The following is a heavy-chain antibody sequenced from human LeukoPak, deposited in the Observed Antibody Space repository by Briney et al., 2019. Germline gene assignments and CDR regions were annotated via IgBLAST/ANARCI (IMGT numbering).Heavy chain of an antibody. Sequence: ETLSLTCTVSGGSIRSSGDYWGWIRQPPGKGLEWIGTVYYTGSTYYNPSLKSRVTTSEDTSRNQFSLKLNSVTAADTAVYYCARGSVTYYYDSGGYLNWFDPWGQGILVTVSS. CDR1: GGSIRSSGDY. J-gene: IGHJ5*02. V-gene: IGHV4-39*01. CDR3: ARGSVTYYYDSGGYLNWFDP. D-gene: IGHD3-22*01. CDR2: VYYTGST.